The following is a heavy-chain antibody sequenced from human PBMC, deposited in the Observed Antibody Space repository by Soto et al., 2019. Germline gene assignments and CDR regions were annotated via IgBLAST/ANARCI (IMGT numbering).Heavy chain of an antibody. J-gene: IGHJ4*02. CDR3: AKREGNTYGLFH. V-gene: IGHV3-74*01. D-gene: IGHD5-18*01. CDR1: GFSFSSYW. Sequence: EVQLVESGGGLVQPGGSRRLSCAASGFSFSSYWMHWVRQAPGKGLVWVSRIKTDGSSTDYADSVKGRFTISRDNAKNTLYLQMNSLRAEDTAVYYCAKREGNTYGLFHWGQGTLVTVSS. CDR2: IKTDGSST.